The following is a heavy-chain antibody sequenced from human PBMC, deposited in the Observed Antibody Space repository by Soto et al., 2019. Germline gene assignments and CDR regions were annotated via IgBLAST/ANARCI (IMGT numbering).Heavy chain of an antibody. Sequence: PSETLSLTCTVSGGSISSYYWSWIRQPPGKGLEWIGYIYYSGSTNYNPSLKSRVTISVDTSKNQFSLKLSSVTAADTAVYYCARLVQIDLLWFGELSGAFDIWGQGTMVTVSS. CDR2: IYYSGST. D-gene: IGHD3-10*01. CDR3: ARLVQIDLLWFGELSGAFDI. V-gene: IGHV4-59*08. CDR1: GGSISSYY. J-gene: IGHJ3*02.